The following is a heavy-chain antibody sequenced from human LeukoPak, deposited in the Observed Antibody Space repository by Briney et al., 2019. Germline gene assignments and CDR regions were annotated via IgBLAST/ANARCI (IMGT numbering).Heavy chain of an antibody. CDR2: ISYDGSNK. V-gene: IGHV3-30*18. CDR1: GFTFSSYS. J-gene: IGHJ2*01. Sequence: PGGSLRLSCAASGFTFSSYSMHWVRQAPGKGLEWVAVISYDGSNKYYADSVKGRFTISRDNSKNTLYLQMNSLRAEDTAVYYCAKQRSGSSSLFYFDLWGRGTLVTVSS. D-gene: IGHD6-13*01. CDR3: AKQRSGSSSLFYFDL.